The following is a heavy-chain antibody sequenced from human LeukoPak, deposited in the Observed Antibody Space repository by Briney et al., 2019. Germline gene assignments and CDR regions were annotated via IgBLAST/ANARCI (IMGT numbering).Heavy chain of an antibody. CDR1: GYIFTNYY. CDR2: INPSAGTT. J-gene: IGHJ6*04. D-gene: IGHD3-16*02. CDR3: ARDREGKDDNVGGSYRYLYRYYAMDV. V-gene: IGHV1-46*01. Sequence: ASVKVSCKASGYIFTNYYMHWVRQAPGQGLEWSGIINPSAGTTSCAQNFQGRVTMPRDTSTSPVYMELSSLRSEDTAVYYCARDREGKDDNVGGSYRYLYRYYAMDVWGKGTTVTVST.